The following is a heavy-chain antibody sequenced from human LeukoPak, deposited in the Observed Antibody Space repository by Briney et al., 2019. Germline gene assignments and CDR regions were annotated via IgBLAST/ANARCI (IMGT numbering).Heavy chain of an antibody. CDR1: GYTFTGYY. Sequence: ASVKVSCKASGYTFTGYYMHWVRQAPGQGLEWMGRINPNSGRTNYAQKFQGRVTMTRDTSISTAYMELSRLRSDDTAVYYCAGPGAYDYVWGSYDYWGQGTLVTVSS. V-gene: IGHV1-2*06. J-gene: IGHJ4*02. CDR3: AGPGAYDYVWGSYDY. CDR2: INPNSGRT. D-gene: IGHD3-16*01.